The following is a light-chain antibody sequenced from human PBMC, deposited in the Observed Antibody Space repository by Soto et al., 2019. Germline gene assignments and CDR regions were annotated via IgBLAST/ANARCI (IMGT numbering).Light chain of an antibody. CDR3: QPYGSSYT. CDR1: QSVSSSY. Sequence: EIVLTQSPGTLSLSPGERATLSCRASQSVSSSYLAWYQQKPGQSPRLLIYGASSRAIDIPDRFSGSGSGPDFTLTISRLEPEDSAVYYCQPYGSSYTFGQGTKLEIK. CDR2: GAS. J-gene: IGKJ2*01. V-gene: IGKV3-20*01.